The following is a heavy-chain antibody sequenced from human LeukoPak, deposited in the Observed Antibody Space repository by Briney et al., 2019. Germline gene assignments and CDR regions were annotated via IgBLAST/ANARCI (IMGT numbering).Heavy chain of an antibody. J-gene: IGHJ4*02. D-gene: IGHD3-9*01. CDR2: ISGSGGST. Sequence: GGSLRLSCSASGLTFSTYAMHWLRQAPGKGLEWVSAISGSGGSTYYADSVKGRFTISRDNSKNTLYLQMNSLRAEDTAVYYCAKATRDILTGYYIYYFDYWGQGTLVTVSS. CDR3: AKATRDILTGYYIYYFDY. CDR1: GLTFSTYA. V-gene: IGHV3-23*01.